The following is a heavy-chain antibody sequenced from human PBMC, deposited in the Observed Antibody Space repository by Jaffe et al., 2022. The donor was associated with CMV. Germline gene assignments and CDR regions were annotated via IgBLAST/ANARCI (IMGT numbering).Heavy chain of an antibody. CDR3: ARLRPLHSSGWTSYYMDV. J-gene: IGHJ6*03. Sequence: QVQLQESGPGLVKPSETLSLTCTVSGGSISSYYWSWIRQPPGKGLEWIGYIYYSGSTNYNPSLKSRVTISVDTSKNQFSLKLSSVTAADTAVYYCARLRPLHSSGWTSYYMDVWGKGTTVTVSS. V-gene: IGHV4-59*08. D-gene: IGHD6-19*01. CDR2: IYYSGST. CDR1: GGSISSYY.